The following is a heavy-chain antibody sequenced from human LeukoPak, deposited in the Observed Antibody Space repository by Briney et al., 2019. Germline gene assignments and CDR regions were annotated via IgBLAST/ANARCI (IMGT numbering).Heavy chain of an antibody. CDR3: ARGGMIFDY. V-gene: IGHV3-30*03. CDR1: GFTFSSYG. D-gene: IGHD3-22*01. J-gene: IGHJ4*02. CDR2: ISYDGSNK. Sequence: GGSLRLSCAASGFTFSSYGMHWVRQAPGKGLEWVAVISYDGSNKYYADSVKGRFTISRDNSKNTLYLQMNSLRAEDTAVYYCARGGMIFDYWGQGTLVTVSS.